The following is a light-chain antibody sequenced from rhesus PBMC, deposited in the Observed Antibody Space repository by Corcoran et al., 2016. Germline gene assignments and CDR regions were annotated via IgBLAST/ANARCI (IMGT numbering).Light chain of an antibody. CDR3: QQGNSNPWT. J-gene: IGKJ1*01. V-gene: IGKV1-21*01. CDR1: QGISSW. Sequence: DIKMTQSPSSLSASVGDRVTITCRASQGISSWLAWYQQKPGKAPKLLIFKAASLQSGVPSRVSGSGSGTDLTLTISSLQPEDFATYYCQQGNSNPWTFGQGTKVEIK. CDR2: KAA.